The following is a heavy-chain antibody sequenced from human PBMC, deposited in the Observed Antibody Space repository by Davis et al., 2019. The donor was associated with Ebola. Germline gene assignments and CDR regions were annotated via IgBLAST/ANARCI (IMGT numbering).Heavy chain of an antibody. CDR3: AKVPGYCSGGACFSFGYYHGMDV. D-gene: IGHD2-15*01. J-gene: IGHJ6*02. CDR2: ISNDGSKK. V-gene: IGHV3-30*18. Sequence: PGGSLRLSCAASGYSFSSFGIHWVRQGPGKGLEWVAVISNDGSKKFYVDSVKGRFIISRDNSENTVYLQMNSLSAEDTAVYYCAKVPGYCSGGACFSFGYYHGMDVWGQGTTVTASS. CDR1: GYSFSSFG.